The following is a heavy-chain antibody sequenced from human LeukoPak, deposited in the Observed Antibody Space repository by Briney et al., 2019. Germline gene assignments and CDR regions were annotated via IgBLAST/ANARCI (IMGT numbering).Heavy chain of an antibody. CDR1: GGSITTSNW. V-gene: IGHV4-4*02. CDR3: ARGGGWSPYYFDY. J-gene: IGHJ4*02. CDR2: IYHTGST. D-gene: IGHD4-23*01. Sequence: SGTLSLTCAVSGGSITTSNWWTWVRQPPGKGLEWIGEIYHTGSTNYNPSLKSRVTISVDKSKNQFSLKLSSVTAADTAVYYCARGGGWSPYYFDYWGQGTLVTVSS.